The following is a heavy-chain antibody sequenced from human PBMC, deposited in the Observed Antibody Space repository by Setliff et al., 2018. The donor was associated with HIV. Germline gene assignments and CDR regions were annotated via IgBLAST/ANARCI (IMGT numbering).Heavy chain of an antibody. Sequence: ASVKVSCKASGYTFINYAMNWVRQAPGQGLEWMGWINTQTGSPTYAQAFTGRFVFSVDTSVTTAYLQISGLRADDTAVYYCARALYGDYGGDLNWLDPWGQGTLVTVSS. CDR1: GYTFINYA. CDR3: ARALYGDYGGDLNWLDP. D-gene: IGHD4-17*01. V-gene: IGHV7-4-1*02. CDR2: INTQTGSP. J-gene: IGHJ5*02.